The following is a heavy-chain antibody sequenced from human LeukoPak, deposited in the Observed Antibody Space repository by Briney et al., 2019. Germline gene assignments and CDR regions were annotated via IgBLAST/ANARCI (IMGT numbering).Heavy chain of an antibody. CDR2: FDPEDGET. J-gene: IGHJ6*03. D-gene: IGHD6-6*01. CDR3: ATDQQIEDSRYYYYMDV. CDR1: GYTLTELS. Sequence: ASVKVSCKVFGYTLTELSMHWVRQAPGKGLEWMGGFDPEDGETIYAQKFQGRVTMTEDTSTDTAYMELSSLRSEDTAVYYCATDQQIEDSRYYYYMDVWGKGTTVTVSS. V-gene: IGHV1-24*01.